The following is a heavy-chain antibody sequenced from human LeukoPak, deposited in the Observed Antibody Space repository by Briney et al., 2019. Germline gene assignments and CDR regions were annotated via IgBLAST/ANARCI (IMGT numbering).Heavy chain of an antibody. CDR2: MNPNSGNT. Sequence: ASVKVSCKASGYTFTSYDINWVRQATGQGLEWMGWMNPNSGNTGYAQKFQGRVTMTRNTSISTAYMELSSLRSEDTAVYYCARRPSRVLRFLEWFNYYYYMDVWGQGTTVTVSS. V-gene: IGHV1-8*01. CDR1: GYTFTSYD. CDR3: ARRPSRVLRFLEWFNYYYYMDV. J-gene: IGHJ6*03. D-gene: IGHD3-3*01.